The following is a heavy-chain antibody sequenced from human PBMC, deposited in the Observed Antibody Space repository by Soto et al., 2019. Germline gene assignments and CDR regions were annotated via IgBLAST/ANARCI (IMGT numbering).Heavy chain of an antibody. J-gene: IGHJ6*02. CDR1: GFTFSSYE. Sequence: LRLSCTASGFTFSSYEMNWVRQAPGKGLEWVSYISSSGSTIYYADSVKGRFTISRDNAKNSLYLQMNSLRAEDTAVYYCARDTSPYYYGSKYGMDVWGQGTTVTVSS. D-gene: IGHD3-10*01. CDR2: ISSSGSTI. V-gene: IGHV3-48*03. CDR3: ARDTSPYYYGSKYGMDV.